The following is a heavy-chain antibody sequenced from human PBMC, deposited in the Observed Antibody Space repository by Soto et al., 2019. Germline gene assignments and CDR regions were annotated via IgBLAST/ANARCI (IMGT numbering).Heavy chain of an antibody. D-gene: IGHD3-10*01. Sequence: SQTLSLTCAISGDIVSSNSAAWIWIRQSPSRGLEWLGTTYHRSKWYNDYAVSVKSRITINPDTSKNKFSLQLNSVTPEDTAVYYCARGSGSGSYWLDYWGQGTLVTVSS. V-gene: IGHV6-1*01. CDR1: GDIVSSNSAA. J-gene: IGHJ4*02. CDR2: TYHRSKWYN. CDR3: ARGSGSGSYWLDY.